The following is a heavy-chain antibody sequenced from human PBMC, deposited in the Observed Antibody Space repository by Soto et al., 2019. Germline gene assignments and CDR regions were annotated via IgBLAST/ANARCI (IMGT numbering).Heavy chain of an antibody. D-gene: IGHD1-26*01. V-gene: IGHV4-30-4*01. CDR3: ARGGSGSYYTPPYYYYYGMDV. CDR1: GGSISSGDYY. Sequence: PSETLSLTCTVSGGSISSGDYYWSWIRQPPGKGLEWIGYIYYSGSTYYNPSLKSRVTISVDTSKDQFFLKLSSVTAADTAVYYCARGGSGSYYTPPYYYYYGMDVWGQGTTVTVSS. J-gene: IGHJ6*02. CDR2: IYYSGST.